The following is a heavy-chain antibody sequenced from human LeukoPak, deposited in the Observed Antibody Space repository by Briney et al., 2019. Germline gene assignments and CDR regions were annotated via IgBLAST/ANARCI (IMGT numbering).Heavy chain of an antibody. Sequence: PGGTLRLSCAASGFTFSSYGMHWVRQAPGTGLEWVAVISYDGSNKYYADSVKGRFTISRDNSKSTLYLQMNSLRAEDTAVYHCARDYIRFLEWYAASDIWGQGTMVTVSS. CDR1: GFTFSSYG. CDR2: ISYDGSNK. D-gene: IGHD3-3*01. J-gene: IGHJ3*02. CDR3: ARDYIRFLEWYAASDI. V-gene: IGHV3-30*03.